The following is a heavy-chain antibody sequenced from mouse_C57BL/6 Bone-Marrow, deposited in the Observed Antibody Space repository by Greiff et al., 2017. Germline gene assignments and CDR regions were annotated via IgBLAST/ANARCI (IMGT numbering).Heavy chain of an antibody. V-gene: IGHV1-55*01. CDR3: ARRLRPYFDY. J-gene: IGHJ2*01. Sequence: QVQLQQPGAELVKPGASVKMSCKASGYTFASYWITWVKQRPGQGLEWIGDIYPGSGSTNYNEKFMSKATLTVDTSSSTAYMQLSSLTSEDSAVYYCARRLRPYFDYWGQGTTLTVSS. CDR2: IYPGSGST. CDR1: GYTFASYW. D-gene: IGHD2-4*01.